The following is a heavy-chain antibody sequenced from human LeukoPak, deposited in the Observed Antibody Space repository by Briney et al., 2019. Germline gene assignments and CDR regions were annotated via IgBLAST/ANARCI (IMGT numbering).Heavy chain of an antibody. D-gene: IGHD3-10*01. J-gene: IGHJ4*02. CDR1: GFTFSSYW. CDR3: ARDLYYYGSGHDY. Sequence: GGSLRLSCAASGFTFSSYWMHWVRQVPGKGLVWVSRISSDGTSTAYADSVKGRFTISRDNAKNSLYLQMNSLRDEDTAVYYCARDLYYYGSGHDYWGQGTLVTVSS. CDR2: ISSDGTST. V-gene: IGHV3-74*01.